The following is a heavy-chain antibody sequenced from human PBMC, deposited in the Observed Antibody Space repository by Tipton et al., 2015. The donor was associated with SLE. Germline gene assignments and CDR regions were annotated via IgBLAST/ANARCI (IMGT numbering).Heavy chain of an antibody. CDR2: MYYTGSA. Sequence: TLSLTCTVSGASISSHYWSWIRQPPGKGPEWIGYMYYTGSAHYNPSLRNRVTMSLDTSKNQFSLKLSSVTAVDTAVYYCARTNLQGSLVDWYFDLWGRGTLVTVSS. D-gene: IGHD5-24*01. CDR3: ARTNLQGSLVDWYFDL. J-gene: IGHJ2*01. V-gene: IGHV4-59*11. CDR1: GASISSHY.